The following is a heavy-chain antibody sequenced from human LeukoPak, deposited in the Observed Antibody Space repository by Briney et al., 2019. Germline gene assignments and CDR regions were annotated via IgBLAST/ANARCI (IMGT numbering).Heavy chain of an antibody. Sequence: SETLSLTCTVSGYSISSGYYWGWIRQPPGKGLEWIGSIYHSGSTYYNPSLKSRVTISVDTSKNQFSLKLSSVSAADTAVYYCARRGPPRTLLRGVKSGWFDPWGQGTLVTVSS. CDR1: GYSISSGYY. CDR2: IYHSGST. V-gene: IGHV4-38-2*02. D-gene: IGHD3-10*01. CDR3: ARRGPPRTLLRGVKSGWFDP. J-gene: IGHJ5*02.